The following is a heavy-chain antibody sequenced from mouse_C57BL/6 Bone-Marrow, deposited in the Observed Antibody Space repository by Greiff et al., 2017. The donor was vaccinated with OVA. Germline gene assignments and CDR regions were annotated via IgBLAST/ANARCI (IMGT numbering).Heavy chain of an antibody. V-gene: IGHV1-69*01. CDR3: ARKLGYWYFDV. Sequence: LKQPGAELVMPGASVKLSCKASGYTFTSYWMHWVKQRPGQGLEWIGEIDPSDSYTNYNQKFKGKSTLTVDKSSSTAYMQLSSLTSEDSAVYYCARKLGYWYFDVWGTGTTVTVSS. J-gene: IGHJ1*03. CDR2: IDPSDSYT. CDR1: GYTFTSYW. D-gene: IGHD4-1*01.